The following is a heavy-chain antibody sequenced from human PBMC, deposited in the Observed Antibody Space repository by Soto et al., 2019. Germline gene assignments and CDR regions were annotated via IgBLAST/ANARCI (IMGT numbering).Heavy chain of an antibody. CDR2: MNPNSGNT. V-gene: IGHV1-8*01. Sequence: ASVKVSCKASGYTFTSYDINWVRQATGQGLEWMGWMNPNSGNTGYAQKFQGRVTMTRNTSISTAYMELSSLRSEDTAVYYCARGFRGAVAFGYWGQGTLVTVSS. CDR3: ARGFRGAVAFGY. CDR1: GYTFTSYD. J-gene: IGHJ4*02. D-gene: IGHD6-19*01.